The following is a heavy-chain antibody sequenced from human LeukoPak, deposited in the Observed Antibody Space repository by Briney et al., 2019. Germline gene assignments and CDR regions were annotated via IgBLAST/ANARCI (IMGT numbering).Heavy chain of an antibody. CDR3: ARSSPYYYDSSPDY. CDR2: VWYDGNNK. J-gene: IGHJ4*02. V-gene: IGHV3-33*01. Sequence: PGGSLRLSCAASGFTFSTYGMHWVRQAPGKGLEWVAVVWYDGNNKYYTDSVKGRFTISRDNSKNTLYLQMNSLRAEDTAVYYCARSSPYYYDSSPDYWGQGTLVTVSS. D-gene: IGHD3-22*01. CDR1: GFTFSTYG.